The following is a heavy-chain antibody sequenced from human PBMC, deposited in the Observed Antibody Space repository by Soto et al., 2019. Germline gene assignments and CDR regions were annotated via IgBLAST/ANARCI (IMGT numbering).Heavy chain of an antibody. CDR3: ARLGIAARDYYYYYGMDV. Sequence: SVKVSCKASGGTFSSYAISWVRQAPGQGLEWMGGIIPIFGTANYAQKFQGRVTITADKSTSTAYMGLSSLRSEDTAVYYCARLGIAARDYYYYYGMDVWGQGTMVTVSS. CDR1: GGTFSSYA. J-gene: IGHJ6*02. CDR2: IIPIFGTA. V-gene: IGHV1-69*06. D-gene: IGHD6-6*01.